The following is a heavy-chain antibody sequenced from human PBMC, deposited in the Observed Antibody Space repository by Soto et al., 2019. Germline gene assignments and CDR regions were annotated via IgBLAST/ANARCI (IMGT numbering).Heavy chain of an antibody. J-gene: IGHJ4*02. CDR1: AGSISSGGYY. Sequence: QVQLQESGPGLVKPSRTLSLTCTVSAGSISSGGYYWSWIRQHPGEGLEWIGYLDYSGINYYNPSLQCGVTIAAATPKSKFSMKLSSVTAADTAVYYCTRERVPSPGDCSGGRCILIHYSGQGTLVPVSS. CDR3: TRERVPSPGDCSGGRCILIHY. V-gene: IGHV4-31*03. CDR2: LDYSGIN. D-gene: IGHD2-15*01.